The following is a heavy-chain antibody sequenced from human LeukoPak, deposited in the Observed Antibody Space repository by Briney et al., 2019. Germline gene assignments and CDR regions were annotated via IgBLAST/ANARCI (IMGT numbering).Heavy chain of an antibody. Sequence: PGGSLRLSCAASGFTFSDYEMNWVRQAPGKGLEWVSHISSSGSKKHYADSVKGRFTISRDDAKNSLFLQMQSLRDEDTAVYCCARGPDYWNEHSAMDVWGKGTTVAVSS. CDR2: ISSSGSKK. D-gene: IGHD3/OR15-3a*01. J-gene: IGHJ6*03. CDR1: GFTFSDYE. CDR3: ARGPDYWNEHSAMDV. V-gene: IGHV3-48*03.